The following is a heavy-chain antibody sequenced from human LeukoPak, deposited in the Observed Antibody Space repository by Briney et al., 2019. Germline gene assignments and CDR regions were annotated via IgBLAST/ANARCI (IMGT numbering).Heavy chain of an antibody. D-gene: IGHD3-3*01. CDR2: INPNSGGT. J-gene: IGHJ4*02. CDR1: GYTFTSYA. V-gene: IGHV1-2*02. CDR3: ARMDFWSAYYIDY. Sequence: ASVKVSCKASGYTFTSYAMNWVRQAPGQGLEWMGWINPNSGGTNYAQKFQGSVTMTRDTSISTAYMELSRLTSDDTAVYYCARMDFWSAYYIDYWGQGTLVTVSS.